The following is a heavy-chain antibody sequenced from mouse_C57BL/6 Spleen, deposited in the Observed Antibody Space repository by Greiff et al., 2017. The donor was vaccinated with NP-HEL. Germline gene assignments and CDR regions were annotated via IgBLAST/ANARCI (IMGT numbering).Heavy chain of an antibody. V-gene: IGHV1-69*01. CDR2: IDPSDSYT. CDR1: GYTFTSYW. D-gene: IGHD3-2*02. Sequence: HVQLQQPGAELVMPGASVKLSCKASGYTFTSYWMHWVKQRPGQGLEWIGEIDPSDSYTNYNQKFKGKSTLTVDKSSSTAYMQLSSLTSEDSAVYYCASSEGEPGGGFYAMDYWGQGTSVTVSS. J-gene: IGHJ4*01. CDR3: ASSEGEPGGGFYAMDY.